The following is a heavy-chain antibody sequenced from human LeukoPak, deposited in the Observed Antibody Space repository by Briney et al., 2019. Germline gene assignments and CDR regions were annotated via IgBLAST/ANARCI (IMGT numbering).Heavy chain of an antibody. J-gene: IGHJ4*02. Sequence: GASVKVSCKASGYTFTGYYIHWVRQAPGQGLEWMGWINPNSGDTNYAQKFQDRVTMTRDTSISTAYMELNRLKSDDSAVYYCARTSGISTGDSWGQGTLVTVSS. D-gene: IGHD1-1*01. V-gene: IGHV1-2*02. CDR2: INPNSGDT. CDR3: ARTSGISTGDS. CDR1: GYTFTGYY.